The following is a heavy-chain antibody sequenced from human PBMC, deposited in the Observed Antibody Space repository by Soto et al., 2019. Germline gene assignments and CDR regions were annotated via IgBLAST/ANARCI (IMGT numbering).Heavy chain of an antibody. CDR3: AKGTEYGVVLMSTFDY. J-gene: IGHJ4*02. D-gene: IGHD3-3*01. CDR2: IKQDGSEK. V-gene: IGHV3-7*03. Sequence: GGSLRLSCAASGFTFSSYWMSWVRQAPGKGLEWVANIKQDGSEKYYRDSVKGRFAISRDNARNSLYLQMNNLRAEDTALYFCAKGTEYGVVLMSTFDYWGQGTLVTVSS. CDR1: GFTFSSYW.